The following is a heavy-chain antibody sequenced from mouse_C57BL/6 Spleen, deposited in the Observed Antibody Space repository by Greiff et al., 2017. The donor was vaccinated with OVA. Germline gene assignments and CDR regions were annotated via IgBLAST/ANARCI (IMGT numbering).Heavy chain of an antibody. V-gene: IGHV1-15*01. D-gene: IGHD1-3*01. Sequence: VQLQQSGAELVRPGASVTLSCKASGYTFTDYEMHWVKQTPVHGLEWIGALDPETGGTAYNQKFKGKAILTADKASSTAYMELRSLTSEDSAVYYCQRSVNFSWFAYWGQWTLVTVSA. CDR1: GYTFTDYE. CDR2: LDPETGGT. CDR3: QRSVNFSWFAY. J-gene: IGHJ3*01.